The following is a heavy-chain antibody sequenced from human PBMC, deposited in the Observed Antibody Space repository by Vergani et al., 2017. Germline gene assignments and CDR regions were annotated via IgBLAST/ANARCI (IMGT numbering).Heavy chain of an antibody. CDR1: GYTFSNYY. CDR3: ARGDYGILTGYRY. V-gene: IGHV1-46*03. J-gene: IGHJ4*02. Sequence: VQVVQSGAEVKKSGASMKVSCKTSGYTFSNYYMHWVRQAPGQGLEWMGIINPRGRNTNYAQKCQGRVTMTRDTSTSTVYMELSSLRSEDTAIYSCARGDYGILTGYRYWGQGTLVTVSA. D-gene: IGHD3-9*01. CDR2: INPRGRNT.